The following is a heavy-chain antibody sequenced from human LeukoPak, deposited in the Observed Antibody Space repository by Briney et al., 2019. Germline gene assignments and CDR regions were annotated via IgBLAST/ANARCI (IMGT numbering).Heavy chain of an antibody. CDR2: INHSGST. Sequence: SETLSLTCAVYGGSFSGYYWSWIRQPPGKGLEWIGEINHSGSTNYNPSLKSRVTISVDTSKNQFSLKLSSVTAADTAVYYCARGRSGYDFWSGYYKGPYYFDYWGQGTLVTVSS. J-gene: IGHJ4*02. CDR1: GGSFSGYY. CDR3: ARGRSGYDFWSGYYKGPYYFDY. V-gene: IGHV4-34*01. D-gene: IGHD3-3*01.